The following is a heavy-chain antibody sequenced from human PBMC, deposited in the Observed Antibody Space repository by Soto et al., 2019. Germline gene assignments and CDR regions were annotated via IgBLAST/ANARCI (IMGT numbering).Heavy chain of an antibody. D-gene: IGHD2-2*01. V-gene: IGHV4-31*03. CDR3: AREEVVPAAIGVSRCWFDP. J-gene: IGHJ5*02. Sequence: PSETLSLTCTVSGGSISSGGYYWSWIRQHPGKGLGWIGYIYYSGSTYYNPSLKSRVTISVDTSKNQFSLKLSSVTAADTAVYYCAREEVVPAAIGVSRCWFDPWGQGTRVTVSS. CDR1: GGSISSGGYY. CDR2: IYYSGST.